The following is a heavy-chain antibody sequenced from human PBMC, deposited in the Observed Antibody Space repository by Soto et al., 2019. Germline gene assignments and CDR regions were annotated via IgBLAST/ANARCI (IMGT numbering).Heavy chain of an antibody. CDR2: ITPNNGHT. V-gene: IGHV1-18*04. D-gene: IGHD3-10*01. J-gene: IGHJ4*02. CDR3: ARDPPGLYYFDY. CDR1: GYVFATYG. Sequence: GASVKVSCKASGYVFATYGISWLRQAPRQGLEWMGWITPNNGHTDYARKFQGRVTMTTDTSTSTAYMELRSLRSDDTAVYYCARDPPGLYYFDYWGRGTLVTVSS.